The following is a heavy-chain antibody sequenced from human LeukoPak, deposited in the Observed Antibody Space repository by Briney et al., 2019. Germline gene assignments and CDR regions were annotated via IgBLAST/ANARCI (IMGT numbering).Heavy chain of an antibody. CDR3: ASPRSITIFGVVRSNSFDY. CDR1: GGSFSGYY. Sequence: KPSETLSLTCAVYGGSFSGYYWSWIRQPPGKGLEWIGEINHSGSTNYNPSLKSRVTISVDTSKNQFSLKLSSVTAADTAVYYCASPRSITIFGVVRSNSFDYWGQGTLVTVSS. D-gene: IGHD3-3*01. V-gene: IGHV4-34*01. CDR2: INHSGST. J-gene: IGHJ4*02.